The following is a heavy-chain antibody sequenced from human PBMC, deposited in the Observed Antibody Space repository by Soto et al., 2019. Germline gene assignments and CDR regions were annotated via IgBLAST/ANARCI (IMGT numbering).Heavy chain of an antibody. CDR3: ARVSALSYYYYVMDV. J-gene: IGHJ6*02. V-gene: IGHV4-30-4*01. Sequence: PSETLSLTCTVSGGSISSGDYYWSWIRQPPGKGLEWIGDIYYSGSTYYNPSLKSRVNISVDTSKNQFSLNLSSVTAADTAIYYCARVSALSYYYYVMDVWGQGTTVNVPS. CDR1: GGSISSGDYY. CDR2: IYYSGST. D-gene: IGHD3-3*02.